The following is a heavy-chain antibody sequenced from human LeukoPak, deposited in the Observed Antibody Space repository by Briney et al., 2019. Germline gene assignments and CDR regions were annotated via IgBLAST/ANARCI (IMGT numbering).Heavy chain of an antibody. D-gene: IGHD2-21*01. Sequence: PGGSLRLSCAASGFTFSSYAMSWVRQAPGKGLEWVSAISGSGGSTYYADSVKGRFTISRDNSKNTLYLQMNSLRAEDTAVYYCAKDLVPHYYYGMDVWGQGTTVTVS. CDR2: ISGSGGST. V-gene: IGHV3-23*01. CDR3: AKDLVPHYYYGMDV. CDR1: GFTFSSYA. J-gene: IGHJ6*02.